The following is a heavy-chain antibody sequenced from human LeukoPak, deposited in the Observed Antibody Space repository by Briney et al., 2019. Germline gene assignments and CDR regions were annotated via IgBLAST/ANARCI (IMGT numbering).Heavy chain of an antibody. CDR2: IIPIFGTA. CDR3: GHSSSWDNWFDP. D-gene: IGHD6-13*01. J-gene: IGHJ5*02. Sequence: ASVKVSCKASGGTFSSYAISWVRQAPGQGPEWMGGIIPIFGTANYAQKFQGRVTITADKSTSTAYMELSSLRSEDTAVYYCGHSSSWDNWFDPWGQGTLVTVSS. CDR1: GGTFSSYA. V-gene: IGHV1-69*06.